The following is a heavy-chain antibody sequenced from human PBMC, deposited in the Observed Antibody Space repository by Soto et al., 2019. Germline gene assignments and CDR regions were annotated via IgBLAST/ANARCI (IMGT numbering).Heavy chain of an antibody. V-gene: IGHV3-30*18. CDR2: MSYDGSNK. CDR1: GFTFSSYG. J-gene: IGHJ4*02. CDR3: AKERLISFDY. D-gene: IGHD3-22*01. Sequence: PGGSLRLSCAASGFTFSSYGMHWVRQAPGKGLEWVAVMSYDGSNKYYADSVKGRFTISRDNSKNTLYLQMNSLRAEDTAVYYCAKERLISFDYWGQGTLVTVSS.